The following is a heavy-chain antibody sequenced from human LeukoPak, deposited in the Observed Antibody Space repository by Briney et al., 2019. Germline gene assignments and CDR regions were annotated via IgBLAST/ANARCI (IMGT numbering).Heavy chain of an antibody. Sequence: GGSLRLSCAASGFTFDDYGMSWVRQAPGKGLEWVSGINWNGGSTGYADSVKVRFTISRDNAKNSLYLQMNSLRAEDTALYYCARAYCGGDCYPIDYYYYYMDVWGKGTTVTVSS. CDR3: ARAYCGGDCYPIDYYYYYMDV. CDR2: INWNGGST. CDR1: GFTFDDYG. V-gene: IGHV3-20*04. D-gene: IGHD2-21*02. J-gene: IGHJ6*03.